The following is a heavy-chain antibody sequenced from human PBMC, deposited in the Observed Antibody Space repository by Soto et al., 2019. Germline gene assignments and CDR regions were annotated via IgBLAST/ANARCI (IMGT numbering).Heavy chain of an antibody. Sequence: GGSLRLSCAASGFTFSSYWMSWVRQAPGKGLEWVANIKQDGSEKYYVDSVKGRFTISRDNAKNSLYLQMNSLRAEDTAVYYCARRGREYDYVWGSYPPGNFDYWGQGTLVTVSS. V-gene: IGHV3-7*05. D-gene: IGHD3-16*02. J-gene: IGHJ4*02. CDR3: ARRGREYDYVWGSYPPGNFDY. CDR2: IKQDGSEK. CDR1: GFTFSSYW.